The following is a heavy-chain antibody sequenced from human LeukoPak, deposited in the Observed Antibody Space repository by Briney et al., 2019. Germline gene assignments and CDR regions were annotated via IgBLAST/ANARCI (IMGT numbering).Heavy chain of an antibody. V-gene: IGHV1-2*02. Sequence: GASVKVSCKASGYTFTGYYMRWVRQAPGQGLEWMGWINPNSGGANYAQKFQGRVTMTRDTSISTAHMELSRLKSDDTAVYYCARGLDYYYYYMDVWGKGTTVTVSS. J-gene: IGHJ6*03. D-gene: IGHD4-11*01. CDR1: GYTFTGYY. CDR2: INPNSGGA. CDR3: ARGLDYYYYYMDV.